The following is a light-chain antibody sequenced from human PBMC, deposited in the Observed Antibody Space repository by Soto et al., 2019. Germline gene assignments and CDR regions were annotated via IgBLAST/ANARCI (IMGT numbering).Light chain of an antibody. V-gene: IGKV3-15*01. CDR2: GAS. CDR1: QSVYNN. CDR3: QQYNNWPPVT. Sequence: EIVLTQSPATLSLSPGERATLSCRASQSVYNNLAWYQQKPGQAPRLLIYGASTRATGIPARFSGSGSGTEFTLPISSLQSEDFAVYFCQQYNNWPPVTFGPGTKVDIK. J-gene: IGKJ3*01.